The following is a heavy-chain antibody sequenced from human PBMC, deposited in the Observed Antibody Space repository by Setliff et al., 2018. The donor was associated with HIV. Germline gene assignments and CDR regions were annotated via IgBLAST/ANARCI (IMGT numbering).Heavy chain of an antibody. CDR1: GGSFSGYY. V-gene: IGHV4-34*01. CDR2: INHSESA. Sequence: PSETLSLTCALYGGSFSGYYWSWIRHSPGKGLEWIGEINHSESANYNPSLKSRVTISVDTSKTQFSLRLSSVTASDTAVYYCARGVQLWFRNWGQGTQVTVSS. D-gene: IGHD5-18*01. CDR3: ARGVQLWFRN. J-gene: IGHJ4*02.